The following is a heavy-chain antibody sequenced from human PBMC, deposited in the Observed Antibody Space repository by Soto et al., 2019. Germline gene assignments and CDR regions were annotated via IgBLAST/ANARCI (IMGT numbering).Heavy chain of an antibody. V-gene: IGHV3-30*18. Sequence: GGSLRLSCAASGFTFSSYGMHWVRQAPGKGLEWVAVISYDGSNKYYADSVKGRFTISRDNSKNTLYLQMNSLRAEDTAVYYCAKDFGRYCSGGSCDPSSAFDIWGQGTMVTVSS. J-gene: IGHJ3*02. CDR2: ISYDGSNK. CDR3: AKDFGRYCSGGSCDPSSAFDI. D-gene: IGHD2-15*01. CDR1: GFTFSSYG.